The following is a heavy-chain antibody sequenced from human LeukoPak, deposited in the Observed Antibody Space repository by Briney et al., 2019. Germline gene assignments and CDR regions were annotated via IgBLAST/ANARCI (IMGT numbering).Heavy chain of an antibody. J-gene: IGHJ5*02. D-gene: IGHD1-26*01. Sequence: TGASLRLSCAASGFTFSSYWMSWVRQAPGKGLEWVANMNQDGSAKFYVDSVKGRFTISRDNARNSLYLQMNSLRAEDTAVYFCARDVSGSYQTSWGQGTLVTVSS. V-gene: IGHV3-7*04. CDR3: ARDVSGSYQTS. CDR1: GFTFSSYW. CDR2: MNQDGSAK.